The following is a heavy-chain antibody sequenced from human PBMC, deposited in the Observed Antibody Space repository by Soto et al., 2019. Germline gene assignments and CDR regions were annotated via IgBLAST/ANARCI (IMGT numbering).Heavy chain of an antibody. CDR3: ARGAGHDPFDY. CDR2: IYPSGMP. Sequence: SETLSLTCTVSGGSISNAAYSWSWIRQPPGKGLEWIGYIYPSGMPFYNPSLRSRVTISIDRSRNQFYLNLSSMTAADRAVYYCARGAGHDPFDYWGQGVLVTVS. V-gene: IGHV4-30-2*01. J-gene: IGHJ4*02. CDR1: GGSISNAAYS. D-gene: IGHD1-1*01.